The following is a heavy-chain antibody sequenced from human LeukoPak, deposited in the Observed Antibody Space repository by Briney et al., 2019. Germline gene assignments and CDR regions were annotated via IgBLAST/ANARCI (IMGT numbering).Heavy chain of an antibody. D-gene: IGHD2-2*01. CDR1: GFSFSTYG. CDR3: ASPTSATIGTNSYYHGMDV. Sequence: GGSLRLSCVASGFSFSTYGLHWVRQAPGKGLEWVAVISYNGDNKHYAESVKGRFTISRDNSKNTLYLQMNSLRAEDTAVYYCASPTSATIGTNSYYHGMDVWGQGTTVTVSS. V-gene: IGHV3-30*03. CDR2: ISYNGDNK. J-gene: IGHJ6*02.